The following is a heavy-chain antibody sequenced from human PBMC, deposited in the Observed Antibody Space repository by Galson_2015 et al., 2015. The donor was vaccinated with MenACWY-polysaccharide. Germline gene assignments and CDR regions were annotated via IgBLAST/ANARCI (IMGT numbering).Heavy chain of an antibody. Sequence: ALRLSGAASGLIVGANYMGWFRQPPGKGLEWFSTLYRGGNTYYAGSVKGRFAISRDNSKNTLYLQMNSLRADDTAMYYCARHRPRGNGMDVWGQGTTVAVSS. J-gene: IGHJ6*02. CDR2: LYRGGNT. CDR1: GLIVGANY. CDR3: ARHRPRGNGMDV. V-gene: IGHV3-53*01. D-gene: IGHD1-14*01.